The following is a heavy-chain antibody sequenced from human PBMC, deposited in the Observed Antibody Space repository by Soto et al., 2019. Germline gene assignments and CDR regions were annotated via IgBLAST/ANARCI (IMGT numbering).Heavy chain of an antibody. V-gene: IGHV1-18*01. CDR1: CYTFTSYG. CDR3: ARGSRVRWSTPADY. J-gene: IGHJ4*02. D-gene: IGHD4-17*01. Sequence: ASVKVSFKASCYTFTSYGISCLRQAPGQGLDWMGWISAYNGNTNYAQKLQGRVTMTTDTSTSTAYMELRSLRSDDTAVYYCARGSRVRWSTPADYWGQGTLVTVSS. CDR2: ISAYNGNT.